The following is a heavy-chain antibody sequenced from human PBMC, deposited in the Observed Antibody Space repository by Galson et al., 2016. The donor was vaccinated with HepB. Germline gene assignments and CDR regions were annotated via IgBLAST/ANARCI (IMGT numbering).Heavy chain of an antibody. V-gene: IGHV5-51*01. D-gene: IGHD3-22*01. CDR2: IYPGDSDT. Sequence: QSGAEVKKPGESLKISCKGSGYSFTNYWIGWVRQMPGKGLEWMGIIYPGDSDTRYSPSFQGQVTISVDKSIGTAYRQWSSLKASDTAMYYCARTWTNSDTSCYHFDYWGQGTLVTVSS. CDR1: GYSFTNYW. J-gene: IGHJ4*02. CDR3: ARTWTNSDTSCYHFDY.